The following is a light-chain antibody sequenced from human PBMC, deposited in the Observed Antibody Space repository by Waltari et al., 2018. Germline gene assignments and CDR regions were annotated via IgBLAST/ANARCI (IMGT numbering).Light chain of an antibody. CDR2: KSS. J-gene: IGKJ4*01. Sequence: DIQMTQSPSTLSASVADRVITSCLASQSISNWLAWYQQRPGKAPKLLVYKSSTLESGVPSRFSGSGSGTEFTLTISSLQPEDFATYYCQQYNSYSLLSFGGGTKVEIK. CDR3: QQYNSYSLLS. CDR1: QSISNW. V-gene: IGKV1-5*03.